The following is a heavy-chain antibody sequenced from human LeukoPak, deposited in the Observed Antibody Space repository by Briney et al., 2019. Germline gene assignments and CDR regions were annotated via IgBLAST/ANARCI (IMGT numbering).Heavy chain of an antibody. J-gene: IGHJ4*02. D-gene: IGHD2-21*02. CDR3: ARDTDPYCGGDCDRDY. CDR2: ISSSSSYI. V-gene: IGHV3-21*01. Sequence: GGSLRLSCAASGFTFSSYSMNWVSQAPGKGLEWVSSISSSSSYIYYADSVKGRFTISRDNAKNSLYLQMNSLRAEDTAVYYCARDTDPYCGGDCDRDYWGQGTLVTVSS. CDR1: GFTFSSYS.